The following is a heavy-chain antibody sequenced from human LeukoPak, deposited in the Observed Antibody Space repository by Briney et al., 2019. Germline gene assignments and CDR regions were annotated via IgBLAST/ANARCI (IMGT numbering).Heavy chain of an antibody. CDR1: GGSISNKY. J-gene: IGHJ4*02. Sequence: SETLSLTCTVSGGSISNKYWSWIRQPPGKGLEWIGYIYYSGSTNYNPSLKSRVTILVDTSKNQFSLKLSSVTAADTAVYYCARAEQQGTYYFDYWGQGTLVTVSS. V-gene: IGHV4-59*01. D-gene: IGHD6-13*01. CDR3: ARAEQQGTYYFDY. CDR2: IYYSGST.